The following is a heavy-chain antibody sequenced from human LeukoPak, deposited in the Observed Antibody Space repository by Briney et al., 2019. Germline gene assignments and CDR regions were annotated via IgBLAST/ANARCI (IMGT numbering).Heavy chain of an antibody. V-gene: IGHV3-33*01. CDR1: GFTFSSYG. D-gene: IGHD3-22*01. CDR2: IWYDGSNK. CDR3: ARADGYDSSGYYPGAFDI. Sequence: PGGSLRLSCAASGFTFSSYGMHWVRQAPGKGLEWVAVIWYDGSNKYYADSVKGRFTISRDNSKNTLYLQMNSLRAEDTAVYYCARADGYDSSGYYPGAFDIWGQGTMVTVSS. J-gene: IGHJ3*02.